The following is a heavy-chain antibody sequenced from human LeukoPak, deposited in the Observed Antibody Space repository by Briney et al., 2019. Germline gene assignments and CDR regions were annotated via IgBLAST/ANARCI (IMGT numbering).Heavy chain of an antibody. CDR2: ISTSSSYI. Sequence: GLEWVSSISTSSSYINYADSVKGRFTISRDNSKNTLYLQMNSLRAEDTAVYYCAKTGLSSGYYSRLSAFDIWGQGTMVTVSS. V-gene: IGHV3-23*01. J-gene: IGHJ3*02. D-gene: IGHD3-22*01. CDR3: AKTGLSSGYYSRLSAFDI.